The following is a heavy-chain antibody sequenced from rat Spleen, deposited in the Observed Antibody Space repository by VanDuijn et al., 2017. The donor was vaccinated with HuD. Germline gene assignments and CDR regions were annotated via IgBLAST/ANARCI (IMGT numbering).Heavy chain of an antibody. CDR2: ITNASGRT. J-gene: IGHJ2*01. Sequence: EVQLVESGGGLVQPGGSLRLSCVASGFTFKNYWMTWIRQAPGKGLEWVASITNASGRTYYRDSVKGRFTISRDNAKNTLYLQMDSLRSEETATYYCSRRTGGTLDYWGQGVMVTVSS. CDR3: SRRTGGTLDY. D-gene: IGHD3-2*01. CDR1: GFTFKNYW. V-gene: IGHV5-31*01.